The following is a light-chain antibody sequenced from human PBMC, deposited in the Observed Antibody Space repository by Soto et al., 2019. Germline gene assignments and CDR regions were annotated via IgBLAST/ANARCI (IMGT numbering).Light chain of an antibody. CDR2: GPS. V-gene: IGKV3D-20*02. Sequence: ETVLTQSPGTVSLSPGDRATLPCRASQSVSSNKLAWYQQKPGQAPRLLIYGPSSRATGIPDRFSGSGSGTDFTLTISSLEPEDFAVYYCQQRSNWPLITFGQGTRLEIK. J-gene: IGKJ5*01. CDR1: QSVSSNK. CDR3: QQRSNWPLIT.